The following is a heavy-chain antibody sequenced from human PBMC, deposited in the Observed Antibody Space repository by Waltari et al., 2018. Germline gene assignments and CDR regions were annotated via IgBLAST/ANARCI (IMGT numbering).Heavy chain of an antibody. CDR1: GYTFTSYD. Sequence: QVQLVQSGAEVKKPGASVKVSCKASGYTFTSYDINWVRQATGQGLEWMGGKNPNTGNPGYAQKFQGRVTMTRNTSISTAYMELSSLRSEDTAVYYCARCYYDFWSGYYTLVDYWGQGTLVTVSS. D-gene: IGHD3-3*01. CDR2: KNPNTGNP. CDR3: ARCYYDFWSGYYTLVDY. J-gene: IGHJ4*02. V-gene: IGHV1-8*01.